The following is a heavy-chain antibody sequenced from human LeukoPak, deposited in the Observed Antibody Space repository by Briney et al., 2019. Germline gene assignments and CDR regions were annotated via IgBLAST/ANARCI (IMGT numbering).Heavy chain of an antibody. CDR3: ARDRPSLYGSGNLGY. D-gene: IGHD3-10*01. CDR1: GYTFTGYY. J-gene: IGHJ4*02. CDR2: INPNSGGT. V-gene: IGHV1-2*02. Sequence: ASVKVSCKASGYTFTGYYMHWVRQAPGQGLEWMGWINPNSGGTNYAQKFQGRVTMTRDTSISTAYMELSRLRSDDTAVYYCARDRPSLYGSGNLGYWGQGTLVTVSS.